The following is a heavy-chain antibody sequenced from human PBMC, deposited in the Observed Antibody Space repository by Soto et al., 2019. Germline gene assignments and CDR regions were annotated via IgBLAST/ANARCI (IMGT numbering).Heavy chain of an antibody. V-gene: IGHV1-2*02. CDR1: AYTFTGYY. D-gene: IGHD1-1*01. J-gene: IGHJ4*02. Sequence: SVKVSCKASAYTFTGYYMHWVRQAPGQGLEWMGWINPNSGGTNYAQKFQGRVTMTRDTSISTAYMELSRLRSDDTAVYYCARVNWKDVLPYYFDYWGQGTLVTGSS. CDR2: INPNSGGT. CDR3: ARVNWKDVLPYYFDY.